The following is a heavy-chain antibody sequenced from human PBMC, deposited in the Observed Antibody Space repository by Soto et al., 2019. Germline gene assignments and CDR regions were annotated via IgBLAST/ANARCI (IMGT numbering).Heavy chain of an antibody. D-gene: IGHD3-3*01. J-gene: IGHJ4*02. V-gene: IGHV3-66*01. CDR3: AREARDFWSGYSDY. Sequence: EVQLVESGGGLVQPGGSLRLSCAASGFTVSSNYMSWVRQAPGKGLEWVSVIYSGGSTYYADSVKGRFTNSRDNSKNTLYLQMNSLRAEDTAVYYCAREARDFWSGYSDYWGQGTLVTVSS. CDR1: GFTVSSNY. CDR2: IYSGGST.